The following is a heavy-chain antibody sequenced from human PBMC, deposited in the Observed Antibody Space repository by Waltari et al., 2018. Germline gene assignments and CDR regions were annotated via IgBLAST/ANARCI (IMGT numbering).Heavy chain of an antibody. D-gene: IGHD3-3*01. CDR2: ISGSGGST. CDR3: AKESTSGWSGSDFDY. CDR1: GLTFSSYA. J-gene: IGHJ4*02. V-gene: IGHV3-23*01. Sequence: EVQLLESGGGLVQPGGSLRLSCAASGLTFSSYAMSWARQAPGKGLEWVSAISGSGGSTYYADSVKGRFTISRDNSKNTLYLQMNSLRAEDTAVYYCAKESTSGWSGSDFDYWGQGTLVTVSS.